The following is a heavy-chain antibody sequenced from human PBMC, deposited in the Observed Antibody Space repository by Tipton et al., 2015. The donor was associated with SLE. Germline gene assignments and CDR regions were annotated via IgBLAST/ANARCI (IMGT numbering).Heavy chain of an antibody. CDR1: GFTFSSYW. CDR2: INSDGSST. J-gene: IGHJ4*02. D-gene: IGHD2-2*01. Sequence: SLRLSCAASGFTFSSYWMHWVRQAPGKGLVWVSRINSDGSSTNYADSVKGRFTISRDNAKNTLYLQINSPRAEDTAVYYCARAPSLCTSTNCKSFLDSWGQGTLVTVSS. CDR3: ARAPSLCTSTNCKSFLDS. V-gene: IGHV3-74*01.